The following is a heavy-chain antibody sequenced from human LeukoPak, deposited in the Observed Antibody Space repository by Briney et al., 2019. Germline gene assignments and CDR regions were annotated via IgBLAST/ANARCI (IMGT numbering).Heavy chain of an antibody. V-gene: IGHV3-30*02. J-gene: IGHJ4*02. CDR3: TKDLGADQKWLEYGTPDY. CDR1: GFTFSSYG. D-gene: IGHD6-19*01. CDR2: IRYDATNK. Sequence: PGGSLRLSCAASGFTFSSYGMHWVRQAPGKGLEWVSFIRYDATNKYYADSVKGRFTISRDNSKNTLFLHMNSLRADDTAVYYCTKDLGADQKWLEYGTPDYWGQGTLVTVSS.